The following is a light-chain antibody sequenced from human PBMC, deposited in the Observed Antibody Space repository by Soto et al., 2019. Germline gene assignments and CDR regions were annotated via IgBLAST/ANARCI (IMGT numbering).Light chain of an antibody. J-gene: IGKJ1*01. V-gene: IGKV1-5*03. CDR3: QHYTSYSEA. CDR2: KAS. Sequence: DIQMTQSPSTLSGSVGDRVTITCRASQTISCWLAWYQQKPGKAPKLLIYKASTLKSGVPSRFSGSGSGTEFTITISSLQPDDFATYYCQHYTSYSEAFGQGTEVELK. CDR1: QTISCW.